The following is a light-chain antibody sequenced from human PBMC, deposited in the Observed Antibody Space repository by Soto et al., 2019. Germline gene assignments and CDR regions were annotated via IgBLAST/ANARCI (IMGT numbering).Light chain of an antibody. CDR3: QQYNNWPPGT. CDR1: QSISRY. J-gene: IGKJ2*02. CDR2: AAS. Sequence: DIQMTQSPSSLSASVGDRVNITCRASQSISRYLNWYQHKPGKAPKLLIYAASPLQSGVPSRFSGSGSGTDFTLTISSLQSEDSAVYYCQQYNNWPPGTFGPGTKLEI. V-gene: IGKV1-39*01.